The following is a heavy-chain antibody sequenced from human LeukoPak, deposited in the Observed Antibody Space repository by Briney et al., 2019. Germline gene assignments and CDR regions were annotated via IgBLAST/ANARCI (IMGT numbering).Heavy chain of an antibody. V-gene: IGHV4-61*02. CDR1: GGSISSGSYY. D-gene: IGHD2/OR15-2a*01. CDR2: IYTSGST. Sequence: PSQTLSLTCTVSGGSISSGSYYWSWIRQPAGKGLEWIGRIYTSGSTNYNPSLKSRVTISVDTSKNQFSLKLSSVTAADTAVYYCALGRSMDYFDYWGQGTPVTVSS. J-gene: IGHJ4*02. CDR3: ALGRSMDYFDY.